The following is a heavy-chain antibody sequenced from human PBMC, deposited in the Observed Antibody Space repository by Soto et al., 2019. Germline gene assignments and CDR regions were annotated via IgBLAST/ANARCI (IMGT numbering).Heavy chain of an antibody. J-gene: IGHJ6*02. V-gene: IGHV3-15*07. CDR1: GFTFSNAW. CDR3: TTDCPVAIDNYGMDV. Sequence: GGSLRLSCAASGFTFSNAWMNWVRQAPGKGLEWVGRIKSKTDGGTTDYAAPVKGRFTISRDDSKNTLYLQMNSLKTEDTAVYYCTTDCPVAIDNYGMDVWGQGTTVTVSS. CDR2: IKSKTDGGTT.